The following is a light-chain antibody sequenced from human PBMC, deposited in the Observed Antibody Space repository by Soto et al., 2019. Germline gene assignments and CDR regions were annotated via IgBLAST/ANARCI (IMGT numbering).Light chain of an antibody. CDR2: DVS. V-gene: IGLV2-11*01. CDR3: CSYAGRYTYV. CDR1: SSDVGVYNY. J-gene: IGLJ1*01. Sequence: QSALTQPRSVSGSPGQSVSISCTGTSSDVGVYNYVSWYQQHPGKAPKVMIYDVSKRPSGVPDRFSGSKSGNTASLTISGLQSEDVADYYCCSYAGRYTYVFGTGTKLTVL.